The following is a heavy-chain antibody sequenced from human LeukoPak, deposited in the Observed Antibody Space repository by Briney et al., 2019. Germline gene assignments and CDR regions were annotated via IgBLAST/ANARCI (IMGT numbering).Heavy chain of an antibody. J-gene: IGHJ4*02. D-gene: IGHD4-17*01. Sequence: GGSLRVSCAASGFTFSSYAMSWVRQAPGNGLEWVSAISGSGGSTYYADSVKGRFTISRDNSKNTLYLQMNSLRAEDTAVYYCAKDLYGPTVTTFDYWGQGTLVTVSS. CDR2: ISGSGGST. V-gene: IGHV3-23*01. CDR1: GFTFSSYA. CDR3: AKDLYGPTVTTFDY.